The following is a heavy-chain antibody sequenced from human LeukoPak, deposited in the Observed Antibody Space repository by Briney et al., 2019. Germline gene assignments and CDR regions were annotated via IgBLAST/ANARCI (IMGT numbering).Heavy chain of an antibody. CDR1: GSTFNNYW. D-gene: IGHD6-13*01. CDR2: INQDGSES. J-gene: IGHJ3*02. CDR3: ATVWYHVFDI. V-gene: IGHV3-7*03. Sequence: GGSLRLSCAASGSTFNNYWMTWVRQAPGKGLEWVANINQDGSESYYVASMKGRFTISRDNAKNSLYLQMNSLRDEDTAIYYCATVWYHVFDIWGQGTMVTVSS.